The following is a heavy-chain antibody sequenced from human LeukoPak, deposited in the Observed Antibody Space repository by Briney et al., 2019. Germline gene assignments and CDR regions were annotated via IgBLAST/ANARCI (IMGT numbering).Heavy chain of an antibody. J-gene: IGHJ6*04. Sequence: GGSLRLSCAASGFTFSSYGMHWVRQAPGKGLEWVAVISYDGSNKYYADSMKGRFTISRDNSKNTLYLQMNSLRAEDTAVYYCAKDGYCSGGSCYPRGYYYGMDVWGKGTTVTVSS. V-gene: IGHV3-30*18. CDR2: ISYDGSNK. CDR3: AKDGYCSGGSCYPRGYYYGMDV. D-gene: IGHD2-15*01. CDR1: GFTFSSYG.